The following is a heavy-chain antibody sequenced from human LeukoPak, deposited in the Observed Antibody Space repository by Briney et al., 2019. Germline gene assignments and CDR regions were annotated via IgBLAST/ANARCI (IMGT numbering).Heavy chain of an antibody. CDR3: AKDVSGWSGGNWFDP. D-gene: IGHD3-10*01. CDR1: GFTFSSYW. V-gene: IGHV3-74*01. Sequence: GGSLRLSCAASGFTFSSYWMHWVRQAPGKGLVWVSRINSDGSSTSYADSVKGRFTISRDNAKNTLYLQMNSLRAEDTAVYYCAKDVSGWSGGNWFDPWGQGTLVTVSS. CDR2: INSDGSST. J-gene: IGHJ5*02.